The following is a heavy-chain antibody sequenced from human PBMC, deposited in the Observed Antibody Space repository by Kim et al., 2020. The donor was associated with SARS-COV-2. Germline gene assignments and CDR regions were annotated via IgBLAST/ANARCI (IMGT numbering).Heavy chain of an antibody. Sequence: GGSLRLSCAASGFSFRNNWMSWVRQAPGKGLEWVAMKKGDGSEAYYVDSVKGRFNMSRDNAKNSLYLQMSSLRTEDTAIYYCADLDTVQVRGGIWGQGTL. D-gene: IGHD3-10*01. J-gene: IGHJ4*02. CDR3: ADLDTVQVRGGI. CDR2: KKGDGSEA. CDR1: GFSFRNNW. V-gene: IGHV3-7*03.